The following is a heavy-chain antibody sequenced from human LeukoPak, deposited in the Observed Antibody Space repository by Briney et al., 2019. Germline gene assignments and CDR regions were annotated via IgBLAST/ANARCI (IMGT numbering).Heavy chain of an antibody. Sequence: SVKVSSKASGGTFSSYAISWVRQAPGQGLEWMGGIIPIFGTANYAQKFQGRVTITADESTSTAYMELSSLRSEDTAVYYCARGYYDSSRYDDAFDIWGQGTMVTVSS. J-gene: IGHJ3*02. D-gene: IGHD3-22*01. V-gene: IGHV1-69*13. CDR3: ARGYYDSSRYDDAFDI. CDR1: GGTFSSYA. CDR2: IIPIFGTA.